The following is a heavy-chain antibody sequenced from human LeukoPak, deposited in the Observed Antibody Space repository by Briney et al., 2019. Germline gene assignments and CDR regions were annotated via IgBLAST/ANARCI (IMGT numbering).Heavy chain of an antibody. V-gene: IGHV1-2*02. CDR1: GYTFTGYY. CDR3: ARVREYDFWSGYYTGLDAFDI. CDR2: INPNSGGT. D-gene: IGHD3-3*01. J-gene: IGHJ3*02. Sequence: EASVKVSCKASGYTFTGYYMHWVRQAPGQGLEWMGWINPNSGGTNYAQKFQGRVTMTRDTSISTAYMELSRLRSDDTAVYYCARVREYDFWSGYYTGLDAFDIWGQGTMVTVSS.